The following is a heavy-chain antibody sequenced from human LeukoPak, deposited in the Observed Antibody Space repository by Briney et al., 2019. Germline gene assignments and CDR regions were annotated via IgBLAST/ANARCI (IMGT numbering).Heavy chain of an antibody. J-gene: IGHJ3*02. CDR1: GFTVSTNY. D-gene: IGHD3-22*01. V-gene: IGHV3-53*01. CDR3: ARTKYYYDSSGYPDAFDI. CDR2: IYSSGST. Sequence: GGSLRLSCAASGFTVSTNYMNWVRQAPGKGLEWVSVIYSSGSTYYADSVEGRFTISRDNSKNTLYLQMNGLRAEDTAVYYCARTKYYYDSSGYPDAFDIWGQGTMVTVSS.